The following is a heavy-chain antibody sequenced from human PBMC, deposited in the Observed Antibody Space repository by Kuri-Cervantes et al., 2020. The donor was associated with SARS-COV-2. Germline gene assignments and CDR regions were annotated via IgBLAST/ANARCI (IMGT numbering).Heavy chain of an antibody. CDR2: IKQDGSEK. CDR3: ARDNLWLDYYYMDV. J-gene: IGHJ6*03. Sequence: GESLKISCAASGFTFSSYWMSWVRQAPGKGLEWVANIKQDGSEKYYVDSVKGRFTISRDNAKNSLHLQMNSLRDEDTAVYYCARDNLWLDYYYMDVWGKGTTVTVSS. CDR1: GFTFSSYW. V-gene: IGHV3-7*01. D-gene: IGHD2-21*01.